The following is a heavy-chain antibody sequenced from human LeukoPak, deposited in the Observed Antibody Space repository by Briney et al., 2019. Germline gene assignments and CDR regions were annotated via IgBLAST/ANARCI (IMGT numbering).Heavy chain of an antibody. CDR1: GFTFSNAR. V-gene: IGHV3-15*01. CDR2: IKSKTDGGTT. D-gene: IGHD3-22*01. Sequence: GGSLRLSCAASGFTFSNARMSWVRQAPGKGLEWVGRIKSKTDGGTTDYAAPVKGRFTISRDDSKNTLYLQMNSLKTEDTAVYYCTTETYYYDSSGYYGGDYWGQGTLVTVSS. J-gene: IGHJ4*02. CDR3: TTETYYYDSSGYYGGDY.